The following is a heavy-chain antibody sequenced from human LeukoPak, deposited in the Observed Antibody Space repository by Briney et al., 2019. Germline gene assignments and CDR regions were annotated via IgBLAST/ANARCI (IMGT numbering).Heavy chain of an antibody. CDR2: ISSSSTYI. V-gene: IGHV3-21*04. D-gene: IGHD3-22*01. J-gene: IGHJ4*02. Sequence: MSGGSLRLSCAASGFTFSRYTMNWVRQAPGKGLEWVSSISSSSTYIYYADSVKGRFTISRDNSKNTLYLQMNSLRAEDTAVYYCAKSSYDSSGYPNPDYWSQGTLVTVSS. CDR1: GFTFSRYT. CDR3: AKSSYDSSGYPNPDY.